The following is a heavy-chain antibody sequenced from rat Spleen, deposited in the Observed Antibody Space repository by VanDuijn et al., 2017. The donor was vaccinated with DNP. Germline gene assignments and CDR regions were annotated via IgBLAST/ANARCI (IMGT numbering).Heavy chain of an antibody. CDR3: AREEAYYGYNYWYFDF. D-gene: IGHD1-9*01. Sequence: EVQLQESGPGLVKPSQSLSLTCSVTGYSITSNYWGWIRKFPGNKMEWIGHISYSGSASYNPSLKSRISITRDTSKNQFFLQLNSVTTEDTATYYCAREEAYYGYNYWYFDFWGPGTMVTVSS. CDR1: GYSITSNY. J-gene: IGHJ1*01. V-gene: IGHV3-1*01. CDR2: ISYSGSA.